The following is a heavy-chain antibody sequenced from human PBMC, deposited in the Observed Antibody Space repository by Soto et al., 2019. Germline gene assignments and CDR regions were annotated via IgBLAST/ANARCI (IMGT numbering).Heavy chain of an antibody. CDR1: GFTFSSYG. Sequence: GGSLRLSCAASGFTFSSYGMHWVRQAPGKGLEWVAVISYDGSNKYYADSVKGRFTISRDNSKNTLYLQMNSLRAEDTAVYYCAKYLVLDTVTLTEYGMDVWGQGTTVTVSS. CDR2: ISYDGSNK. CDR3: AKYLVLDTVTLTEYGMDV. V-gene: IGHV3-30*18. D-gene: IGHD4-4*01. J-gene: IGHJ6*02.